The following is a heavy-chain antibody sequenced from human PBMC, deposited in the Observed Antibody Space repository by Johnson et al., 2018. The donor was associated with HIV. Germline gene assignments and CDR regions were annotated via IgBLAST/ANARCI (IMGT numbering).Heavy chain of an antibody. J-gene: IGHJ3*02. CDR2: IRYDGSDK. V-gene: IGHV3-30*02. CDR1: GFTFSSYG. Sequence: QVQLVESRGGVVQPGGSLRLSCAASGFTFSSYGMHWVRQAPGKGLEWVSFIRYDGSDKYYADSVKGRFTISRDNSKNTLYLQMNSLRPEDTAVYYCAKSGYYYDSSAYHDAFDIWGQGTMVTVSS. CDR3: AKSGYYYDSSAYHDAFDI. D-gene: IGHD3-22*01.